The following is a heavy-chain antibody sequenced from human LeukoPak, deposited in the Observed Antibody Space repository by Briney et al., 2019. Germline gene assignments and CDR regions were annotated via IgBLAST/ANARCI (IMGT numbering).Heavy chain of an antibody. CDR2: IYYSGST. CDR1: GGSISSYY. Sequence: SETLSLTCTVSGGSISSYYWSWIRQPPGKGLEWIGYIYYSGSTNYNPSLKSRVTISVDTSKNQFSLKLSSVTAADTAVYYCARHRPDYYDSSGYYDYWGQGTLVTVSS. D-gene: IGHD3-22*01. J-gene: IGHJ4*02. CDR3: ARHRPDYYDSSGYYDY. V-gene: IGHV4-59*08.